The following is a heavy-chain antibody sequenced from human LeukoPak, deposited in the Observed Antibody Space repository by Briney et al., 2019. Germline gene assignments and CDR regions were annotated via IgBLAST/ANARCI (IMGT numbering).Heavy chain of an antibody. D-gene: IGHD5-18*01. Sequence: GGSLRLSCAASGFTLSSYGMHWVRQAPGKGLEWVAVIWFDGSNKYYVDSVKGRFTISRDNSKNTLYLQMNSLRAEDTAVYYCARGGGYSYGYGVIDYWGQGTLVTVSS. CDR1: GFTLSSYG. CDR3: ARGGGYSYGYGVIDY. CDR2: IWFDGSNK. V-gene: IGHV3-33*01. J-gene: IGHJ4*02.